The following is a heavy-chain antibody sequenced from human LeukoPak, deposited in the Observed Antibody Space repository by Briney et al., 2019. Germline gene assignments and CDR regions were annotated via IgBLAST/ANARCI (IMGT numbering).Heavy chain of an antibody. V-gene: IGHV4-4*07. J-gene: IGHJ6*03. CDR1: GGPINSHY. CDR2: FYANGRP. CDR3: ARENYYYSYYIDI. Sequence: PSETLSLACTVSGGPINSHYWNWIRQPADKGLEWIGRFYANGRPEFNPSLQRRVSMSLDPAKNQFILNLSSMTAADTAVYYCARENYYYSYYIDIWGKGTTVIVSS.